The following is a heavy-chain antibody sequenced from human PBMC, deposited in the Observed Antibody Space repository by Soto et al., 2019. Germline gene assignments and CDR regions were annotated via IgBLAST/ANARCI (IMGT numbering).Heavy chain of an antibody. D-gene: IGHD2-8*02. CDR3: AKRPLTGGRWYFDL. CDR2: ISDSGSFT. J-gene: IGHJ2*01. Sequence: EVQLLESGGGLVQPGGSLRLSCAASGITFSNYAMTWVRQAPGKGLEWVSVISDSGSFTFYADSVKGRFTISRDNSGGTLNLQMNSLRAEDTAIYCWAKRPLTGGRWYFDLWGRGTLVTVSS. CDR1: GITFSNYA. V-gene: IGHV3-23*01.